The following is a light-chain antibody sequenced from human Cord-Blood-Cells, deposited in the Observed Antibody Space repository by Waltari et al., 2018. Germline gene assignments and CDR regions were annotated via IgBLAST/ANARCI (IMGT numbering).Light chain of an antibody. CDR3: QKYNSAPLT. J-gene: IGKJ3*01. V-gene: IGKV1-27*01. Sequence: DIQMTKYPSSLSASVVDRVTITCRASQGISNYLAWYQQKPGKVPKLLIYSSATLQSGAPSRFSGSGAGTDFTLTISRLQPEDVATYYWQKYNSAPLTFGPGTKVDIK. CDR2: SSA. CDR1: QGISNY.